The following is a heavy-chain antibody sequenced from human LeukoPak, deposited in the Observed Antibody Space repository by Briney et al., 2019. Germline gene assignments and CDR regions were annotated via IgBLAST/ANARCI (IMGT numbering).Heavy chain of an antibody. CDR3: ARHVDLYEIDY. CDR1: GGSFSGYY. V-gene: IGHV4-34*01. J-gene: IGHJ4*02. Sequence: SETLSLTCAVYGGSFSGYYWSWIRQPPGKGLEWIANIYYSGRTYYNPSLKSRVTISVDMSRNQFSLLVDSVTAADTAVYYCARHVDLYEIDYWGQGTLVTVSS. CDR2: IYYSGRT. D-gene: IGHD2-8*01.